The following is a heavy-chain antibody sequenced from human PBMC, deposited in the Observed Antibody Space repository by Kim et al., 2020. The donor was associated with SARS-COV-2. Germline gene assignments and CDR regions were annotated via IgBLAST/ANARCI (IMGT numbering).Heavy chain of an antibody. CDR3: ARDYRDEARYCSSTSCYVLSWFDP. CDR2: ISAYNGNT. V-gene: IGHV1-18*01. J-gene: IGHJ5*02. CDR1: GYTFTSYG. D-gene: IGHD2-2*01. Sequence: ASVKVSCKASGYTFTSYGISWVRQAPGQGLEWMGWISAYNGNTNYAQKLQGRVTMTTDTSTSTAYMELRSLRSDDTAVYYCARDYRDEARYCSSTSCYVLSWFDPWGQGTLVTVSS.